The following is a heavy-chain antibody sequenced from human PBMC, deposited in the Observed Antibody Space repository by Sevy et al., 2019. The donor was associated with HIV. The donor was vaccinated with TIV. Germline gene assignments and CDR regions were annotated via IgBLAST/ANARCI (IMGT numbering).Heavy chain of an antibody. CDR1: GFTFSSFF. V-gene: IGHV3-7*01. CDR3: ARDLTAPYYNYGMDV. CDR2: IKQDGSEK. J-gene: IGHJ6*02. Sequence: GGSLRLSCAASGFTFSSFFMSWVRQAPGKGLEWVANIKQDGSEKYYVDSVKGRFTISRDNARNSVYLQMNSLRAEDTGVYYCARDLTAPYYNYGMDVWGQGPWSPSP. D-gene: IGHD1-20*01.